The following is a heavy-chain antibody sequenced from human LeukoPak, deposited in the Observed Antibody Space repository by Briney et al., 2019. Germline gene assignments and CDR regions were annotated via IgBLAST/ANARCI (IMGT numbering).Heavy chain of an antibody. V-gene: IGHV3-30*18. CDR1: GFTFSSYG. D-gene: IGHD6-13*01. CDR3: AKDHSSSWYHTDGTEYYMDV. CDR2: ISYDGPNK. J-gene: IGHJ6*03. Sequence: PGGSLRLSCAVSGFTFSSYGMHWVRQPPGRGLEWVAVISYDGPNKYYADSVKGRFTISRDNSKNTLYLQMNSLRTDDTAVYYCAKDHSSSWYHTDGTEYYMDVWGKGTTVTISS.